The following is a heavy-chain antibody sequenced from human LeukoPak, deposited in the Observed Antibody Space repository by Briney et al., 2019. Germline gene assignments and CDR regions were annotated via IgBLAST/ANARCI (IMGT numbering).Heavy chain of an antibody. V-gene: IGHV1-69*04. CDR1: GGTSNSHA. CDR3: ATTNDGGGYQWGDFFDF. D-gene: IGHD3-22*01. Sequence: AVKVSCKASGGTSNSHAISWVRPAPGQGLEWMGRIIPNLGTTNRAQNFQDRVTLTADKSTNTAYMELTSLTSDDTAVYYCATTNDGGGYQWGDFFDFWGQGTLVTVSS. J-gene: IGHJ4*02. CDR2: IIPNLGTT.